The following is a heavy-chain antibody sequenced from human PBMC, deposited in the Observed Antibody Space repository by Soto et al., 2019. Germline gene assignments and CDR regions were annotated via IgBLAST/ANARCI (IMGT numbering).Heavy chain of an antibody. CDR2: IIPIFGTA. V-gene: IGHV1-69*13. J-gene: IGHJ4*02. CDR1: GGTFSSYA. D-gene: IGHD2-2*02. Sequence: SVKVSCKASGGTFSSYAISWVRQAPGQGLEWMGGIIPIFGTANYAQKFQGRVTITADESTSTAYMELSSLRSDDTAVFYCGREAGLMPAALPIDYWGPGTLVTVSS. CDR3: GREAGLMPAALPIDY.